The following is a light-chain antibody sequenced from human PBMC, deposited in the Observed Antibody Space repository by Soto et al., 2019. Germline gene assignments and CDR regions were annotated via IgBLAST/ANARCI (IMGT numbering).Light chain of an antibody. Sequence: QSVLTQPPSVSAAPGQKVTISCSGSSSNIGGNSVSWYQQLPGTAPKLLIYDDDKRPSGIPDRFSGSKSGTSATLGITGFQTGDEADYYCGSWDSSLSAYVFTTGTKV. CDR3: GSWDSSLSAYV. V-gene: IGLV1-51*01. J-gene: IGLJ1*01. CDR1: SSNIGGNS. CDR2: DDD.